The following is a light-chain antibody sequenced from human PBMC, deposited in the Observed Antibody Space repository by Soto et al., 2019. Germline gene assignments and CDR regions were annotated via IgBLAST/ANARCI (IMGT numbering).Light chain of an antibody. CDR2: GAF. CDR3: QQYNNWPPLT. J-gene: IGKJ4*01. V-gene: IGKV3D-15*01. CDR1: QSIGGN. Sequence: EIVMTQSPATLSVSPGERATLSCRASQSIGGNLAWYQQKPGQAPRLLIYGAFTRATGIPARFSGSGSGTEITLTISSLQSEDFAVYYCQQYNNWPPLTFGGGTKVEIK.